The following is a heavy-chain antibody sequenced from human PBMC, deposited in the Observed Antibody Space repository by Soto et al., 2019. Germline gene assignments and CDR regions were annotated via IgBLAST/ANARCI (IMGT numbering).Heavy chain of an antibody. CDR1: GFSFRIYS. CDR3: ARGRLWSFDF. Sequence: EVQMVESGGDLVQPGGSLRLSCVVSGFSFRIYSMNWVRQAPGKGLEWISYISSDSGTIYYADSLKGRFTISRDNGKNSLYLQMNSLTDEDTAVYYCARGRLWSFDFWGQGTLGTGSS. V-gene: IGHV3-48*02. CDR2: ISSDSGTI. J-gene: IGHJ4*02. D-gene: IGHD3-10*01.